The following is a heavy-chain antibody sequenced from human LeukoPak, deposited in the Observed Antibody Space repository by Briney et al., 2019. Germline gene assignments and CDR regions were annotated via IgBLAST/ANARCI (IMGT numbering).Heavy chain of an antibody. D-gene: IGHD1-1*01. CDR1: GFTFSSYA. V-gene: IGHV3-30*04. Sequence: GGSLRLSCAASGFTFSSYAMHWVGQAPGKGLEWVAVISYDGSNKYYADSVKGRFTISRDNSKNTLYLQMNSLRAEDTAVYYCARDWNEYYLDYWGQGTLVTVSS. CDR2: ISYDGSNK. CDR3: ARDWNEYYLDY. J-gene: IGHJ4*02.